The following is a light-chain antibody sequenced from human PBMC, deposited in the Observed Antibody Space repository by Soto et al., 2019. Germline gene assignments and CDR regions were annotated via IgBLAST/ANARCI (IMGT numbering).Light chain of an antibody. CDR3: QQYTCLWT. V-gene: IGKV1-5*03. CDR1: RSLQTW. CDR2: QAS. Sequence: IQMTQSPSTLSASVGDRVTITCRASRSLQTWLAWDQQKPGKVPKLLIYQASSLQNGVPARFIGSGSGTEFTLTISSLQPDDVATYYCQQYTCLWTFGPGTKVEIK. J-gene: IGKJ1*01.